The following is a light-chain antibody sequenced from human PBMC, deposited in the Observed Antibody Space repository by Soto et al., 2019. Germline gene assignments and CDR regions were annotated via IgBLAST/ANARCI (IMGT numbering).Light chain of an antibody. CDR3: QQYNSWPQT. V-gene: IGKV3-15*01. CDR1: QSVSSSY. J-gene: IGKJ1*01. Sequence: EIVLTQSPGTLSLSPGERATLSCRASQSVSSSYLAWYQQRPGQAPRLLIYDVSTGATGIPARFSGRRSGTEFTLTISSLQSEDFGVYYCQQYNSWPQTFGQGTKVEIK. CDR2: DVS.